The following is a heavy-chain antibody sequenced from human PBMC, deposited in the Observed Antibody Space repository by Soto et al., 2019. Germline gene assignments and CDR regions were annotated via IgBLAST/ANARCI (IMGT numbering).Heavy chain of an antibody. V-gene: IGHV3-15*07. CDR1: GFTFSNAW. CDR2: IKSKTDGGTT. Sequence: GGSLRLSCAASGFTFSNAWMNWVRQAPGKGLEWVGRIKSKTDGGTTDYAAPVKGRFTISRDDSKKTLYLQMKSLKTEETAVYYCTTYHCTNGVCYRENITGYYYGMDVWGQGTTVTVSS. D-gene: IGHD2-8*01. CDR3: TTYHCTNGVCYRENITGYYYGMDV. J-gene: IGHJ6*02.